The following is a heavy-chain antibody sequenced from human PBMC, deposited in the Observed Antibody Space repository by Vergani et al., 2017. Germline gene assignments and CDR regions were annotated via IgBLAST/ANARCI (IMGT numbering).Heavy chain of an antibody. Sequence: VQLVESGGGLIQPGGSLRLSCSASGFTVSSNYMSWVRQAPGKGLEWVSVIYSGGSTYYADSVKGRFTISRDNSKNTLYLQMNILRAEDTAVYYCARSHTSMIVVAPDAFDIWGQGTMVTVSS. D-gene: IGHD3-22*01. CDR2: IYSGGST. CDR1: GFTVSSNY. J-gene: IGHJ3*02. CDR3: ARSHTSMIVVAPDAFDI. V-gene: IGHV3-53*01.